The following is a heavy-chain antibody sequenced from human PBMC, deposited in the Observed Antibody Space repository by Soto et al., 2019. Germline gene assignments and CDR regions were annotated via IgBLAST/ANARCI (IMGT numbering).Heavy chain of an antibody. V-gene: IGHV4-30-4*01. CDR3: ARGSKQRLRYFDWSPNNWFDP. J-gene: IGHJ5*02. D-gene: IGHD3-9*01. CDR1: CGSIISGDYY. CDR2: IYYSGST. Sequence: SETLSFTCTFSCGSIISGDYYWSWIRQPPGKGLEWIGYIYYSGSTYYNPSLKSRVIISVDTSKNQFSLKLSSVTAADTAVYYCARGSKQRLRYFDWSPNNWFDPWGQGTLVTVSS.